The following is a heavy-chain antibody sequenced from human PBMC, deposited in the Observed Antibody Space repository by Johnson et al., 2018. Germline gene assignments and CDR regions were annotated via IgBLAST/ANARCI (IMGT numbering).Heavy chain of an antibody. D-gene: IGHD3-22*01. CDR3: ARGRLSSGPDDMDV. J-gene: IGHJ6*03. Sequence: VQLVETGAEVKKPGASVKVSCKASGYTFTSYDINWVRQATGQGLEWMGWMNPNSGNTGYAQKFQGRVTMTRNTSISTAYMELSSLRSEDTAVYYCARGRLSSGPDDMDVWGKGTTVTVSS. V-gene: IGHV1-8*01. CDR2: MNPNSGNT. CDR1: GYTFTSYD.